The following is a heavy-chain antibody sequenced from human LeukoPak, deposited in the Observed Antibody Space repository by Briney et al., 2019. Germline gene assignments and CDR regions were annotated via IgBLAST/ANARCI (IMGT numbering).Heavy chain of an antibody. Sequence: SETLSLTCTVSGGSISSSSYYWGWIRQPPGKGLEWIGSIYYSGSTYYNPSLKSRVTISVDTSKNQFSLKLSSVTAADTAVYYCARDWVQLWLFGYFDYWGQGTLVTVSS. D-gene: IGHD5-18*01. CDR3: ARDWVQLWLFGYFDY. CDR2: IYYSGST. CDR1: GGSISSSSYY. V-gene: IGHV4-39*07. J-gene: IGHJ4*02.